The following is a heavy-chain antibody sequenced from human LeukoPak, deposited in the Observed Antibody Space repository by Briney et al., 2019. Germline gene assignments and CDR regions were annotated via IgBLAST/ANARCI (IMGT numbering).Heavy chain of an antibody. CDR2: IFDSGST. CDR3: ARVSIYDVLTGYYLGGATFDY. D-gene: IGHD3-9*01. Sequence: PSETLSLTCTVSGGSVNSGTYYWTWIRQPPGKGLEWIGYIFDSGSTNYNPSLKSRVTISVDTSKNQFSLKLTSVTAADTAVYYCARVSIYDVLTGYYLGGATFDYWGQGTLATVSS. CDR1: GGSVNSGTYY. J-gene: IGHJ4*02. V-gene: IGHV4-61*01.